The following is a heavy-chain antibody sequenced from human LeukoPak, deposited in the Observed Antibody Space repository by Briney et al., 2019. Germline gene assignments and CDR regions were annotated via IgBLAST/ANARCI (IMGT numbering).Heavy chain of an antibody. D-gene: IGHD3-10*01. Sequence: PGGSLRLSCAASGFTFSSCAMNWVRKAQRKGLERVSTISGNGAYTYYADSVKGRFTISRDNSKNTLYLQMNSLRAEDTAVYYCAKDFASGSYYKLPHWGQGTLVTVSS. J-gene: IGHJ1*01. CDR3: AKDFASGSYYKLPH. CDR1: GFTFSSCA. V-gene: IGHV3-23*01. CDR2: ISGNGAYT.